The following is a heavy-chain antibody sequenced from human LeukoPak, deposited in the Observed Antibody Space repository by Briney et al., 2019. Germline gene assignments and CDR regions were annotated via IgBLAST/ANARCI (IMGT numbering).Heavy chain of an antibody. D-gene: IGHD3-16*01. V-gene: IGHV3-30-3*01. CDR3: AKDARGYYFDY. Sequence: GSLRLSCAASGFTFSSYAMHWDRQAPGKGLEWVAVISYDGSNKYYADSVKGRFTISRDNSENTLYLQMNSLRAEDTAVYYCAKDARGYYFDYWGQGTLVTVSS. CDR1: GFTFSSYA. CDR2: ISYDGSNK. J-gene: IGHJ4*02.